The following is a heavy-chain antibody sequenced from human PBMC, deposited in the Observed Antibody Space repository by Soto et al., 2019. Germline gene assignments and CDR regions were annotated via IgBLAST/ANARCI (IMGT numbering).Heavy chain of an antibody. J-gene: IGHJ4*02. V-gene: IGHV1-8*01. CDR1: GYTFTSYD. Sequence: AVVEVCRKASGYTFTSYDIFRVRQATGQGLEWMGWMNPNTGNSGFPQKFQGRVTMKSDTSISTAHMELSSLRSDDTAVYYCARRAETNGWNGFGAEKYHFDLSGQGTLVTV. CDR2: MNPNTGNS. D-gene: IGHD1-1*01. CDR3: ARRAETNGWNGFGAEKYHFDL.